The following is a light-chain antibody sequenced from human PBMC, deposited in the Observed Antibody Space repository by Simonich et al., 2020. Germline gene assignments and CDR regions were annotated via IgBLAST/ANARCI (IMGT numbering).Light chain of an antibody. V-gene: IGKV1-9*01. CDR1: QGISSY. Sequence: DIQLPQSPSFLSASVGDRVTITCRASQGISSYLAWYQQKPGKAPKLLIYAASTLQSGVPSRFSGSGSGTEFTLTISSLQPEDFATYYCQQYYSYPITFGQGTRLEIK. CDR2: AAS. J-gene: IGKJ5*01. CDR3: QQYYSYPIT.